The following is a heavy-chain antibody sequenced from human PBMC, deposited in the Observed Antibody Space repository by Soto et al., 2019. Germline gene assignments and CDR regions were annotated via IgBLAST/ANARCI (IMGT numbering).Heavy chain of an antibody. J-gene: IGHJ6*02. CDR1: GGSISSYY. CDR3: ARYVPYCSDTSHSEYGMEV. V-gene: IGHV4-59*12. CDR2: IYYSGST. D-gene: IGHD2-2*01. Sequence: SETLSLTCTVSGGSISSYYWSWIRQPPGKGLEWIGYIYYSGSTNYNPSLKSRVTISVDTSKNQFSLKLSSVTAADTAVYYCARYVPYCSDTSHSEYGMEVWGQGTTVTVSS.